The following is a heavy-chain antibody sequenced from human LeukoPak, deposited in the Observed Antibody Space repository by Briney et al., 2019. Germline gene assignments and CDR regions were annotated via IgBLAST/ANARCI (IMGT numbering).Heavy chain of an antibody. V-gene: IGHV1-69*13. CDR2: IIPIFGTA. Sequence: GASVKVSCKSSGGTFSSYAISWVRQAPGQGLAWMGGIIPIFGTANYAQKFQGRVTITADESTSTAYMELSSLRSEDTAVYYCARAPEYCSSTSCYWGESYYYYMDVWGKGTTVTVSS. CDR1: GGTFSSYA. CDR3: ARAPEYCSSTSCYWGESYYYYMDV. D-gene: IGHD2-2*01. J-gene: IGHJ6*03.